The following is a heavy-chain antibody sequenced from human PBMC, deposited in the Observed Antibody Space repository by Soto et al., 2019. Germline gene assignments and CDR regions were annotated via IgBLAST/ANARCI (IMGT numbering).Heavy chain of an antibody. D-gene: IGHD3-16*01. CDR3: AKAPFAGYYYYAMDV. V-gene: IGHV3-23*01. CDR1: GFTFSSYA. J-gene: IGHJ6*02. CDR2: IGGTGSIT. Sequence: EVQLLESGGGLVQPGGSLRLSCAASGFTFSSYAMTWVRQAPGKGLEWVSVIGGTGSITHYADSVKGRFSISRDNSKNTLYLHMNSLRAGDTAVYYCAKAPFAGYYYYAMDVWGQGTTVTVS.